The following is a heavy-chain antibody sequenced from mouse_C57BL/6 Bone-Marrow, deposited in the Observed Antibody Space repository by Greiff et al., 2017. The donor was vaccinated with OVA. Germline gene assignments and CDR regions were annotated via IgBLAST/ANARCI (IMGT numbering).Heavy chain of an antibody. CDR2: INYDGSST. V-gene: IGHV5-16*01. J-gene: IGHJ1*03. CDR3: ARDLDWYFDV. Sequence: EVQRVESEGGLVQPGSSMKLSCTASGFTFSDYYMAWVRQVPEKGLEWVANINYDGSSTYYLDSLKSRFIISRDNAKNILYLQMSSLKSEDTATYYCARDLDWYFDVWGTGTTVTVSS. CDR1: GFTFSDYY.